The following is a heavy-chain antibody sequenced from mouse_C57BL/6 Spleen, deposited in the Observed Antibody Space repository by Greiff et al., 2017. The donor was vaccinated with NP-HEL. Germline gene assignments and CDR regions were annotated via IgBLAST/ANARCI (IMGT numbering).Heavy chain of an antibody. D-gene: IGHD1-1*01. J-gene: IGHJ2*01. CDR1: GYTFTDYY. CDR2: INPNNGGT. V-gene: IGHV1-26*01. CDR3: ASPHYYGSSYYFDY. Sequence: EVQLQQSGPELVKPGASVKISCKASGYTFTDYYMNWVKQSHGKSLEWIGDINPNNGGTSYNQKFKGKATLTVDKSSSTAYMELRILTSEDSAVYYCASPHYYGSSYYFDYWGQGTTLTVSS.